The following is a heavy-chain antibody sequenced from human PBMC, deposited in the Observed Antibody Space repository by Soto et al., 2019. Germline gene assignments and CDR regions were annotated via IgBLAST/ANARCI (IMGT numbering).Heavy chain of an antibody. CDR2: IYWDDST. CDR3: ALATSVAGRNWYFDV. Sequence: QITLKESGPTVVKPTQTLTLTCTFSGFSVSTTGVGVAWIRQPPGKALEWLALIYWDDSTLYIPSIRSRHTITSDTTKNQVGLRRTHVDTPDTATYFCALATSVAGRNWYFDVWGRGTLVTVAS. D-gene: IGHD6-19*01. CDR1: GFSVSTTGVG. V-gene: IGHV2-5*02. J-gene: IGHJ2*01.